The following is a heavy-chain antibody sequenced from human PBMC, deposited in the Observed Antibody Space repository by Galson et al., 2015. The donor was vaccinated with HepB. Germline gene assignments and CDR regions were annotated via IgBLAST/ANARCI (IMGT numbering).Heavy chain of an antibody. CDR2: IYSGGST. D-gene: IGHD5-12*01. Sequence: SLRLSCAASGFTVSSNYMSWVRQAPGKGLEWVSVIYSGGSTYYADSVKGRFTISRDNSKNTLYLQMNSLRAEDTAVYYCARVWGYEGPDAFDIWGQGTMVTVSS. V-gene: IGHV3-53*01. J-gene: IGHJ3*02. CDR1: GFTVSSNY. CDR3: ARVWGYEGPDAFDI.